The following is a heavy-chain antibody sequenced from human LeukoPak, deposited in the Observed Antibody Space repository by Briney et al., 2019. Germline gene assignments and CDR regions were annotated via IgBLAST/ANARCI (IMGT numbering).Heavy chain of an antibody. D-gene: IGHD3-10*01. CDR2: ISGSGGKT. CDR3: AKTRGLGPDAFDI. V-gene: IGHV3-23*01. Sequence: GGSLRLSCVVSGLTFSTYDMNWVRQAPGKGLEWVAGISGSGGKTYYADSVKGRFTISRDNSKNTLYLQMNSLRAEDTAVYYCAKTRGLGPDAFDIWGQGTMVTVSS. CDR1: GLTFSTYD. J-gene: IGHJ3*02.